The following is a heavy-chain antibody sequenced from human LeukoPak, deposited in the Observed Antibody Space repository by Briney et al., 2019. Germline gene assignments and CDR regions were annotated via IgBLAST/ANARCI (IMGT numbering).Heavy chain of an antibody. CDR3: ARAGMATIPYYYYYYYMDV. CDR1: GYSISSGYY. Sequence: KSSETLSLTCAVSGYSISSGYYWGWIRQPPGKGLEWIESIYHSGSTYYNPSLKGRVTISVDTSKNQFSLKLSSVTAADTAVYYCARAGMATIPYYYYYYYMDVWGKGTTVTVSS. CDR2: IYHSGST. D-gene: IGHD5-24*01. V-gene: IGHV4-38-2*01. J-gene: IGHJ6*03.